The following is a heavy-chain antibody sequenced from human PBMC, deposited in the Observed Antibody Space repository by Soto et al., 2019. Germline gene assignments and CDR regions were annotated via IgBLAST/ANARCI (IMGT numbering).Heavy chain of an antibody. CDR1: GGSISSYY. Sequence: QVQLQESGPGLVKPSETLSLTCTVSGGSISSYYWSWIRQPPGKGLEWIGYIYYSGSTNYNPSLHRRRXISVDTSNNQFSLKLSSVTAADTAVYYCARHEKATAMAFDSWGQGTLVTVSS. J-gene: IGHJ4*02. CDR3: ARHEKATAMAFDS. V-gene: IGHV4-59*08. D-gene: IGHD5-18*01. CDR2: IYYSGST.